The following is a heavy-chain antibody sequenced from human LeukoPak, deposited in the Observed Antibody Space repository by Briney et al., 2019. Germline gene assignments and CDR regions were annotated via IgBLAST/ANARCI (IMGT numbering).Heavy chain of an antibody. D-gene: IGHD3-10*01. CDR1: GFTFTEYF. Sequence: GGSLRLSCVASGFTFTEYFMSWVRQAPGKGLEWVASIKHNGGEKYYVDSVKGRFTISRDNAKNSLYLEMNSLRAEDTAVYYCARGFNRGFNPWGQGTLVIVSP. V-gene: IGHV3-7*03. J-gene: IGHJ5*02. CDR3: ARGFNRGFNP. CDR2: IKHNGGEK.